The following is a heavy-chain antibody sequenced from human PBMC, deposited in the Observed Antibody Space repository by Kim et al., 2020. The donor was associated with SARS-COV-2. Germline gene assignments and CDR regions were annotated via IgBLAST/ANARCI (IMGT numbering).Heavy chain of an antibody. D-gene: IGHD1-1*01. Sequence: SAQKLQGRETITRDTSTSTVYMGLGSLRSEDTAVYYCARSMATTRYYFDCWGQGTLVTVSS. V-gene: IGHV1-46*01. CDR3: ARSMATTRYYFDC. J-gene: IGHJ4*02.